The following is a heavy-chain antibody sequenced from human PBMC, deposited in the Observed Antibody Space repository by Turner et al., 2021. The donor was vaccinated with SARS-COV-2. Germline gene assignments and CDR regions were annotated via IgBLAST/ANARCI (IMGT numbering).Heavy chain of an antibody. CDR2: ISSSSTYI. Sequence: EVQLVESGGGLVKPGGSLRLSCAASGFTFSSYNMNWVRQAPGKGLEWVSSISSSSTYIYYADSVKGRFTISRDNPKNSLYLQVYILLADDTAVYYCAPDGCSATCRDYWGQGTLVTVSS. D-gene: IGHD2-2*01. V-gene: IGHV3-21*01. J-gene: IGHJ4*02. CDR3: APDGCSATCRDY. CDR1: GFTFSSYN.